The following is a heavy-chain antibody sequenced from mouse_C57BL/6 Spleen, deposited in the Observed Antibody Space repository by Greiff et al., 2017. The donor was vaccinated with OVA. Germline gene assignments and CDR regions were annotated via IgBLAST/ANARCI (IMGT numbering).Heavy chain of an antibody. V-gene: IGHV1-82*01. Sequence: VQLQQSGPELVKPGASVKISCKASGYAFSSSWMNWVKQRPGKGLEWIGRIYPGDGDTNYNGKFKGKATLTADKSSSTAYMQLSSLTSEDSAVYFCARGGSSGFPDYWGQGTTLTVSS. CDR3: ARGGSSGFPDY. CDR2: IYPGDGDT. J-gene: IGHJ2*01. D-gene: IGHD3-2*02. CDR1: GYAFSSSW.